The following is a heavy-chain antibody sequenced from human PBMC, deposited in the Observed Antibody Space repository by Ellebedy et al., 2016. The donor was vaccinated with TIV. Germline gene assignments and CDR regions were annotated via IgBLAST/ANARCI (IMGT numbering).Heavy chain of an antibody. CDR2: FDPEDGET. CDR1: GYTLTELS. Sequence: AASVKVSCKVSGYTLTELSMHWVRQAPGTGLEWMGGFDPEDGETIYAQKFQGRVTMTEDTSTDTAYMELRSLRSEDTAVYYCATDLRYCSNDVCFKRYDAFDIWGQGTMVTVSS. V-gene: IGHV1-24*01. J-gene: IGHJ3*02. D-gene: IGHD2-8*01. CDR3: ATDLRYCSNDVCFKRYDAFDI.